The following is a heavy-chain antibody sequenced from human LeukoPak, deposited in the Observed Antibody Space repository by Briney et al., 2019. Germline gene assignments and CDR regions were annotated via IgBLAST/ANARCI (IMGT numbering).Heavy chain of an antibody. CDR1: GYSFTTNW. V-gene: IGHV5-10-1*01. J-gene: IGHJ4*02. Sequence: GESLTISCKGSGYSFTTNWISWVRQMSGKGLEWMGNIDPDDSYIHYSPAFQGHVTLSSDKSITTAYLQWSSLKASDTAIYYCARRWRDGSLDYWGQGTLVSVS. CDR2: IDPDDSYI. D-gene: IGHD5-24*01. CDR3: ARRWRDGSLDY.